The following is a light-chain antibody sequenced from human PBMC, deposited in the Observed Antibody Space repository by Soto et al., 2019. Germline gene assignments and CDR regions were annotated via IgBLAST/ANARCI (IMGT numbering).Light chain of an antibody. J-gene: IGLJ3*02. CDR3: QSYDSSLSGSV. V-gene: IGLV1-40*01. CDR2: XNX. CDR1: SSNIGAGYD. Sequence: QSVLTQPPSVSGAPGQRVTISCTGSSSNIGAGYDVHWYQQLPGTAPNLLIYXNXXXXXXXXXXXXVSKSGTSASLAITGXXXXXXXXXXCQSYDSSLSGSVFGGGTQLTVL.